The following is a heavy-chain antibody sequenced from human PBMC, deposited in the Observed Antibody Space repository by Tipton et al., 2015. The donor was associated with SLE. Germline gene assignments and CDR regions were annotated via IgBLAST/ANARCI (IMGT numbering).Heavy chain of an antibody. CDR3: VKVMAKTVRGVKYYFYGMEV. J-gene: IGHJ6*02. Sequence: SLRLSCAASGFTFNNYAMSWVRQAPGKGLEWVSGISGSGDSTYYADSVKGRFTISRDNSNNTLFLQMNSLRAEDTAVYYCVKVMAKTVRGVKYYFYGMEVWGQGTTVTVSS. V-gene: IGHV3-23*01. D-gene: IGHD3-10*01. CDR2: ISGSGDST. CDR1: GFTFNNYA.